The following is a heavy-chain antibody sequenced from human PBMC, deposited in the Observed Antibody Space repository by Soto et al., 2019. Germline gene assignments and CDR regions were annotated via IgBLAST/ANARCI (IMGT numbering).Heavy chain of an antibody. CDR2: ISGSGGST. CDR1: GFTFSSYA. Sequence: EVQLLESGGGLVQPGGSLRLSCAASGFTFSSYAMSWVRQAPGKGLEWVSAISGSGGSTYYADSVKGRFTISRDNSKNTLYLQMNSLRAEDTAVYYCAKATDLTRSGRLLRPYYYYGMDVWGQGTTVTVSS. D-gene: IGHD2-2*01. V-gene: IGHV3-23*01. CDR3: AKATDLTRSGRLLRPYYYYGMDV. J-gene: IGHJ6*02.